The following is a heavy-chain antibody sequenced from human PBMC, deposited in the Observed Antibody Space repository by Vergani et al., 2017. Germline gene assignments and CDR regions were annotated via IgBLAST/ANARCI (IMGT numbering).Heavy chain of an antibody. J-gene: IGHJ6*02. CDR1: GYNFDAYY. CDR2: VNPNSGVT. D-gene: IGHD3-10*01. V-gene: IGHV1-2*02. CDR3: AREAHHFYGPEKSYKPWGMDV. Sequence: QEQLVQSGAEVKKPGASVKVSCRASGYNFDAYYIHWVRQAPGQGLEWVGWVNPNSGVTKFAQEFQGRATLTWDTSITTVYVELTRLRSDDTAVYYCAREAHHFYGPEKSYKPWGMDVWGQGTTVTVS.